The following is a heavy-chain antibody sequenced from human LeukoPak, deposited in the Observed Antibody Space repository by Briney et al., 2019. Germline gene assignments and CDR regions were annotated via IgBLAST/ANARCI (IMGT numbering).Heavy chain of an antibody. Sequence: GGSLRLSCAASGFTFSSYAMSWVRQAPGKGLVWVSRIYADGSGTNYADSVKGRFTISRDNAKNTLYLQMNSLKADDTAVYYCARAYSSGWYSFDYWGQGTLVTVSS. CDR3: ARAYSSGWYSFDY. D-gene: IGHD6-19*01. V-gene: IGHV3-74*01. CDR1: GFTFSSYA. J-gene: IGHJ4*02. CDR2: IYADGSGT.